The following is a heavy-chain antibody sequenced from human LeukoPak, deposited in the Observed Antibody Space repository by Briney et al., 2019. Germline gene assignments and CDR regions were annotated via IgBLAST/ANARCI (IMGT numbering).Heavy chain of an antibody. CDR3: ARVLRKGPYGDGGYFYFFMDV. D-gene: IGHD4-17*01. V-gene: IGHV4-39*01. CDR2: INYSGST. Sequence: SETLSLTCTVSGGSMRSSNFYWGWIRQPPGKGLEWIGNINYSGSTYYNPAVKSRVTLSVDVSKNRFSLNLSSVTPEDTAVYYCARVLRKGPYGDGGYFYFFMDVWGKGTTVTVSS. J-gene: IGHJ6*03. CDR1: GGSMRSSNFY.